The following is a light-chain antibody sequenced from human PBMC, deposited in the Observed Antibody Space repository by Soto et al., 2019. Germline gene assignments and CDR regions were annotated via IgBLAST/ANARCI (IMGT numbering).Light chain of an antibody. J-gene: IGLJ2*01. CDR2: EVF. Sequence: QSALTQPPSASGSLGQSVIISGIGTSSDVGGYNYVSWYQQHPGRAPKLIIYEVFRRSSGVPGRFSASKSGNTASLTVSGLQAEDEADYYCSSYAGRINFVVFGGGTKLTVL. CDR1: SSDVGGYNY. V-gene: IGLV2-8*01. CDR3: SSYAGRINFVV.